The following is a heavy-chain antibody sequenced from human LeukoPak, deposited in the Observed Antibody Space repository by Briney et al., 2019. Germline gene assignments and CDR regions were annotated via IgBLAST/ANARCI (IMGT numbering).Heavy chain of an antibody. Sequence: ASVKVSCKASGYTFTSYDINWVRQATGQGLEWMGWMNPNSGNTGYAQKFQGRVTMTRSTSISTAYMELSSLRSEDTAVYYCAKDMEWLPHNWFDPWGQGTLVTVSS. CDR3: AKDMEWLPHNWFDP. CDR2: MNPNSGNT. CDR1: GYTFTSYD. J-gene: IGHJ5*02. D-gene: IGHD3-3*01. V-gene: IGHV1-8*01.